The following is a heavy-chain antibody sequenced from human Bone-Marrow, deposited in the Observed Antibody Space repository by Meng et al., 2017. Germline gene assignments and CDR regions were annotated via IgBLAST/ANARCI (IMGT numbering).Heavy chain of an antibody. J-gene: IGHJ4*02. Sequence: GESLKISCAASGFTFSSYGMHWVRQAPGKGLEWVAVIWYDGSNKYYADSVKGRFTISRDNSKNTLYLQMNSLRAEDTAVYYCARAAYSSSWYRGYYFDYWGQGTLVTVSS. CDR3: ARAAYSSSWYRGYYFDY. CDR2: IWYDGSNK. V-gene: IGHV3-33*01. CDR1: GFTFSSYG. D-gene: IGHD6-13*01.